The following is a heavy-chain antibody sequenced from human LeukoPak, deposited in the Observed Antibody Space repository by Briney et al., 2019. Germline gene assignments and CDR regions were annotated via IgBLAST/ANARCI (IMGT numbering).Heavy chain of an antibody. J-gene: IGHJ4*02. Sequence: SQTLSLTCTVSGGSISSGDYYWSWIRQPPGKGLEWIGYIYYSGSTYYNPSLKSRVTISVDTSKNQFSLKLSSVTAADTAVYYCARQGRYYDILTGYLLRAHFDYWGQGTLVTVSS. CDR3: ARQGRYYDILTGYLLRAHFDY. CDR2: IYYSGST. D-gene: IGHD3-9*01. CDR1: GGSISSGDYY. V-gene: IGHV4-30-4*01.